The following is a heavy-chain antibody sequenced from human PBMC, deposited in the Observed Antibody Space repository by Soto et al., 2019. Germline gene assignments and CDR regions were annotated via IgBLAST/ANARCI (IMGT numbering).Heavy chain of an antibody. Sequence: HVQLQESGPGLVKPSQTLSLTCTVSGGSISSGDYYWSWIRQPPGKGLEWIGYIYHSGSTYYNPSLKSRVTISVDTSKTQFSLKLSSVTAADTAVYYCDRERPDGARLDPWGQGTLVTVSS. J-gene: IGHJ5*02. V-gene: IGHV4-30-4*01. CDR2: IYHSGST. D-gene: IGHD6-6*01. CDR3: DRERPDGARLDP. CDR1: GGSISSGDYY.